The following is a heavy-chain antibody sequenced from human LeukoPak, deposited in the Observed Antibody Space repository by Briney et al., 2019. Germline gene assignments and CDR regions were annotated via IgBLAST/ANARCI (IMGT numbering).Heavy chain of an antibody. V-gene: IGHV4-39*01. CDR2: IYYSGST. J-gene: IGHJ5*02. CDR3: ARSVVPAAQNWFDP. D-gene: IGHD2-2*01. CDR1: GGSISSSSYY. Sequence: RPSETLSLTCTVSGGSISSSSYYWGWIRQPPGKGLEWIGSIYYSGSTYYNQSLKGRVTISVDTSKSQFSLKLSSVTAADTAVYYCARSVVPAAQNWFDPWGQGTLVTVSS.